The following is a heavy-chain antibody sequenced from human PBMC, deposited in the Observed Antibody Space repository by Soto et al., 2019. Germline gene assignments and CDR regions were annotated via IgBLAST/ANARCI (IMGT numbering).Heavy chain of an antibody. Sequence: GSLRLSCGASGFTFSNYAMSWVRQAPGKGLEWVSTVSVSGGTTYYADSVKGRFTISRDTSKKTVFLQMNSLRAEDTAIYYCARDKSGTTYSWGQGTLVTVSS. CDR1: GFTFSNYA. J-gene: IGHJ5*02. V-gene: IGHV3-23*01. D-gene: IGHD1-1*01. CDR2: VSVSGGTT. CDR3: ARDKSGTTYS.